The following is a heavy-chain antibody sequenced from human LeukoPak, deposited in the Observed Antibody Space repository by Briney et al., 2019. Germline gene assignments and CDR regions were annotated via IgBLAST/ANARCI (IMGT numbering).Heavy chain of an antibody. V-gene: IGHV4-34*01. CDR2: INHSGST. CDR3: ARGGGNSHRTGPWSDY. Sequence: SETLSLTCAVYGGSFSGYYWSWIRQPPGKGLEWIGEINHSGSTNYNPSLKSRVAISVDTSKNQFSLKLSSVTAADTAVYYCARGGGNSHRTGPWSDYWGQGTLVTVSS. CDR1: GGSFSGYY. D-gene: IGHD2-21*02. J-gene: IGHJ4*02.